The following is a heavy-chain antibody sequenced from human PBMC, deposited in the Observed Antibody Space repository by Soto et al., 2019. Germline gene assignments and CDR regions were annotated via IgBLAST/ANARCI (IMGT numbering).Heavy chain of an antibody. V-gene: IGHV3-48*02. CDR3: ARVATDYGDYFRLDH. J-gene: IGHJ4*02. D-gene: IGHD4-17*01. CDR2: ISSRSVTI. CDR1: GLTFSNYD. Sequence: EVQLVESGGGLVQPGGSLRLSCAASGLTFSNYDMNWVRQAPGKGLEWVSYISSRSVTIHYADAVKGRFTVSRDNARNSLYLQMNSLRDEDTAVYYCARVATDYGDYFRLDHWGQGTLVTVSS.